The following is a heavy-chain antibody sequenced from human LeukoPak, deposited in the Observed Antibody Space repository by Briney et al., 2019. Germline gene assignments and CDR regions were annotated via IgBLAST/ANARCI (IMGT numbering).Heavy chain of an antibody. D-gene: IGHD3-10*01. J-gene: IGHJ5*02. CDR3: ARGAGLGDWFDP. Sequence: PSQTLSLTCTVSGGSTSSGDYYWSWIRQPPGKGLEWIGYIYYSGSTYYNPSLKSRVTISVDTSKNQFSLKLSSVTAADTAVYYCARGAGLGDWFDPWGQGTLVTVSS. CDR2: IYYSGST. CDR1: GGSTSSGDYY. V-gene: IGHV4-30-4*01.